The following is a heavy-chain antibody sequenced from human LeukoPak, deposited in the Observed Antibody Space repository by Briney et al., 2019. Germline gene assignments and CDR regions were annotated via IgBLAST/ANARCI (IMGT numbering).Heavy chain of an antibody. CDR3: AKGVLRYFDWSGLDY. Sequence: GGSLRLSCAASGYTFSSYAMSWVRQAPGKGLEWVSSISSSSSYIYYADSVKGRSTISRDNSKNALYLQMSSLRTHDTAVYYCAKGVLRYFDWSGLDYWGQGTLVTVSS. D-gene: IGHD3-9*01. CDR2: ISSSSSYI. V-gene: IGHV3-23*01. J-gene: IGHJ4*02. CDR1: GYTFSSYA.